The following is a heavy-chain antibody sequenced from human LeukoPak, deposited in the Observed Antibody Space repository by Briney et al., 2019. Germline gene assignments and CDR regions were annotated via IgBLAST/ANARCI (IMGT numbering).Heavy chain of an antibody. V-gene: IGHV4-34*01. CDR3: ARASGCSSTSCYFRY. Sequence: TPSETLSLTCAVYGGSFSGYYGSWIRQPPGKGLEGIGEINHSGSTNYNPSLKSRVTISVDTSKNQFSLKLSSVTAEDTAVYYCARASGCSSTSCYFRYWGQGTLVTVSS. J-gene: IGHJ4*02. CDR2: INHSGST. CDR1: GGSFSGYY. D-gene: IGHD2-2*01.